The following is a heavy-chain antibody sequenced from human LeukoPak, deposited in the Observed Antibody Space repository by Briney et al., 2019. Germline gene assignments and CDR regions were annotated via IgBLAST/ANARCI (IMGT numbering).Heavy chain of an antibody. V-gene: IGHV3-23*01. J-gene: IGHJ4*02. CDR3: AKQLGYCSDGSCYFPY. D-gene: IGHD2-15*01. Sequence: GGSLRLSCAASGFTFSSYGMSWVRQAPGKGLEWVSAIGGRDGSTYYADSVKGRFTISRDNSKNTLYVQMNSLRAEDTAVYYCAKQLGYCSDGSCYFPYWGQGTLVTVSS. CDR2: IGGRDGST. CDR1: GFTFSSYG.